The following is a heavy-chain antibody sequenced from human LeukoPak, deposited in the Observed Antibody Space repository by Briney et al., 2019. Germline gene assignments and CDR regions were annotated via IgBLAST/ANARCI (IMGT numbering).Heavy chain of an antibody. J-gene: IGHJ5*02. CDR3: AKDRKHAGFDP. CDR1: GFTVTSNY. V-gene: IGHV3-53*01. CDR2: IYSGGST. Sequence: PGGPLRLSCAASGFTVTSNYMSWVRQAPGKGLEWVSVIYSGGSTYYAESVKGRFTISRDNSKNTLYLQMNSLRAEDTAVYYCAKDRKHAGFDPWGQGTLVTVPS.